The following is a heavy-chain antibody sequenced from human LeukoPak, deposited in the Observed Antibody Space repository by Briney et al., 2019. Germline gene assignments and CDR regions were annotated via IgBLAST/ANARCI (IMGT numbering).Heavy chain of an antibody. CDR2: IRYDGSNK. D-gene: IGHD1-26*01. V-gene: IGHV3-30*02. J-gene: IGHJ4*02. CDR3: AKDQASHGEWELLREGVDY. CDR1: GFTFSSYG. Sequence: GGSLRLSCAASGFTFSSYGMHWVRQAPGKGLEWVAFIRYDGSNKYYADSVKGRFTISRDNSKNTLYLQMNSLRAEDTAVYYCAKDQASHGEWELLREGVDYWGQGTLVTVSS.